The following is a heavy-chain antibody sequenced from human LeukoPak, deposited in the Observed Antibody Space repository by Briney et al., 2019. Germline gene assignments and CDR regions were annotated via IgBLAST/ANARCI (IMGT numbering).Heavy chain of an antibody. CDR3: ARRLTYYDYVWGSYRYTGYFDY. CDR1: GFTFSDYA. Sequence: GGSLRLSCAASGFTFSDYAMHWVRQAPGKGLEWVVLIIYNEKNKDYADSVKGRFTISRDNSKNTLYLQMNSLRTEDTAVYYCARRLTYYDYVWGSYRYTGYFDYWGQGTLVTVSS. V-gene: IGHV3-30*04. CDR2: IIYNEKNK. D-gene: IGHD3-16*02. J-gene: IGHJ4*02.